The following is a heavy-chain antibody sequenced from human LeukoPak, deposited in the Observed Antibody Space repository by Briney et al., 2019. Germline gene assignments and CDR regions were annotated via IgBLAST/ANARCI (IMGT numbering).Heavy chain of an antibody. Sequence: PGGSLRLSCAASGFTFSDYYMSWIRQAPGKGLEWVSYISSSGNTIYYADSVKGRFTISRDNAKNSLYLQMNSLRAEDTAVYYCAREGATMIVVSTPYYYYGMDVWGQGTTVTVSS. CDR1: GFTFSDYY. CDR3: AREGATMIVVSTPYYYYGMDV. V-gene: IGHV3-11*01. J-gene: IGHJ6*02. CDR2: ISSSGNTI. D-gene: IGHD3-22*01.